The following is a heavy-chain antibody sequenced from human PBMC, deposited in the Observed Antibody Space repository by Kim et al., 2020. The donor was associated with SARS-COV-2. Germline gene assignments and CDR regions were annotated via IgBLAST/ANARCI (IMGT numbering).Heavy chain of an antibody. CDR1: RFTFSTYG. V-gene: IGHV3-33*01. CDR3: ARGKGNYYYFMDV. J-gene: IGHJ6*03. Sequence: GGSLRLSCAASRFTFSTYGMHWVRQAPGKGLEWVAVIWYDGSNKYYADSVKGRFTISRDNSKSTLYLQMNSLGAEDTAVYYCARGKGNYYYFMDVWGKGTTVTVSS. CDR2: IWYDGSNK.